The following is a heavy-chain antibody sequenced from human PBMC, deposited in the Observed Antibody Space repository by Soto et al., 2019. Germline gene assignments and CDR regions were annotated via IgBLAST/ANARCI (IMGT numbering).Heavy chain of an antibody. CDR2: ISGGGGST. CDR3: AKYSEYSGYDGTYFDY. D-gene: IGHD5-12*01. Sequence: GGSLRLSCAASGFTFGTYAMSWVRQAPGKGLDWVSSISGGGGSTYYADSVKGRFTISRDNSKSTLYLQMNSLRAEDTAVYYCAKYSEYSGYDGTYFDYWGQGSLVTVSS. V-gene: IGHV3-23*01. J-gene: IGHJ4*02. CDR1: GFTFGTYA.